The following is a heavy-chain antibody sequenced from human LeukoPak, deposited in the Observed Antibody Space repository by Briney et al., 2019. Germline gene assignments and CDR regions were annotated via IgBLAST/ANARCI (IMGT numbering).Heavy chain of an antibody. Sequence: GGSLGLSCAASGFTFSSYAMSWVRQAPGKGLEWVSAISGSGGSTYYADSVKGRFTISRDNSKNTLYLQMNSLRAEDTAVYYCAKDWDDSSGWSNLYYYGMDVWGQGTTVTVSS. CDR3: AKDWDDSSGWSNLYYYGMDV. CDR1: GFTFSSYA. CDR2: ISGSGGST. V-gene: IGHV3-23*01. D-gene: IGHD6-19*01. J-gene: IGHJ6*02.